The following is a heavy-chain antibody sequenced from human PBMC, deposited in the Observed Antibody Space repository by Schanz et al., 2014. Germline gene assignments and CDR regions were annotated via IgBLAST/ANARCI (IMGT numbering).Heavy chain of an antibody. CDR2: IPWNGAAI. J-gene: IGHJ2*01. CDR1: GFTFSSHW. V-gene: IGHV3-74*01. D-gene: IGHD1-26*01. Sequence: EVQLVQSGGGLVQPGGSLRLSCAASGFTFSSHWMHWVRQDPGKGLEWVSNIPWNGAAIGYAGSVRGRFTISRDNTKNSLFLQLNSLRADDTAVYYCARNRGSGGQNWYFDLWGRGTLVTVSS. CDR3: ARNRGSGGQNWYFDL.